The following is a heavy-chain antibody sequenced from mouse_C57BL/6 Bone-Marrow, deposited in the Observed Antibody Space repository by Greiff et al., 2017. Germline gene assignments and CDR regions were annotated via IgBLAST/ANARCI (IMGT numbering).Heavy chain of an antibody. D-gene: IGHD4-1*01. V-gene: IGHV1-59*01. Sequence: QVQLQQPGAELVRPGTSVKLSCKASGYTFTSYWMHWVKQRPGQGLGWIGVIDPSDSYTKYNQKFKGKATLAVDTSSSTAYMQLSSLTSEDSAVYYCAKLGLAYWGQGTLVTVSA. CDR1: GYTFTSYW. CDR2: IDPSDSYT. J-gene: IGHJ3*01. CDR3: AKLGLAY.